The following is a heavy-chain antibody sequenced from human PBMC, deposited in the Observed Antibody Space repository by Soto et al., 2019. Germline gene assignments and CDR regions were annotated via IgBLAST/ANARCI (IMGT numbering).Heavy chain of an antibody. V-gene: IGHV3-11*04. CDR1: GFNFSDFY. Sequence: QVQLVESGGALVKPGGSLRLSCAASGFNFSDFYISWIRQAPGKGLEWVSFISATGETIYYAESVKGRFTISRDNSKNTFYLQMNSLSSEDTAVYFCAKTITTFGGSSTGRGALLDYWGQGILVTVSS. CDR2: ISATGETI. CDR3: AKTITTFGGSSTGRGALLDY. J-gene: IGHJ4*02. D-gene: IGHD3-3*01.